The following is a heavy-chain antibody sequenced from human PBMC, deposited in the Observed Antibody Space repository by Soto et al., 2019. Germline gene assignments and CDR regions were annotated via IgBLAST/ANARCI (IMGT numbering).Heavy chain of an antibody. CDR1: GFTFSNYW. Sequence: EVQLVESGGGLVQPGGSLRLSCSASGFTFSNYWMNWVRQAPGKGLEWVANIKPEGGEEYYVDSVKGRFTISRDNAKNSLYLQMNHLRDDDTALYYCVRDAHRGGDYDYWGQRALGTVAA. D-gene: IGHD2-15*01. CDR2: IKPEGGEE. CDR3: VRDAHRGGDYDY. J-gene: IGHJ4*02. V-gene: IGHV3-7*01.